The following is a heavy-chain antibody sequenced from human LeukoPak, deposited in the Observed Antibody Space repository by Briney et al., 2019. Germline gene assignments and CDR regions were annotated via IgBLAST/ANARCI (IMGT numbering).Heavy chain of an antibody. J-gene: IGHJ4*02. CDR2: INPNSGDT. D-gene: IGHD2-2*01. Sequence: GASVTVSCKASGYTFTDYYLHWVRQAPGQGFEWMGWINPNSGDTNYAQKFKGRVTMTRDTSISTAHMEMSRMRSDDTAVYYCARANLLYCSSTTCLFDYWGQGTLVTVSS. CDR1: GYTFTDYY. V-gene: IGHV1-2*02. CDR3: ARANLLYCSSTTCLFDY.